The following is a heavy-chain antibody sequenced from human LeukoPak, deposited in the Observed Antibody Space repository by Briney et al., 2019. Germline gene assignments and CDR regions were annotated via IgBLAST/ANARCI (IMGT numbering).Heavy chain of an antibody. CDR3: AREVNRDAFDI. V-gene: IGHV1-18*01. J-gene: IGHJ3*02. CDR2: ISAYNGNT. Sequence: ASVKVSCKASGYTFTSYGISWVRQAPGQGLEWMGWISAYNGNTNYAQKLQGRVTMTTDASTSTAYVELRSLRSDDTAVYYCAREVNRDAFDIWGQGTMVTVSS. D-gene: IGHD4-4*01. CDR1: GYTFTSYG.